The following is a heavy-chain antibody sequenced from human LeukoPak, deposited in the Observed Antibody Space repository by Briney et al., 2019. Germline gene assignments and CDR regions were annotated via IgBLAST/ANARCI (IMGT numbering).Heavy chain of an antibody. V-gene: IGHV5-51*01. D-gene: IGHD3-9*01. Sequence: GESLKISCKGSGYSFTSYWIGWVRQVPGKGLEWMGIIYPGDSDTRYSPSFQGQVTISADKSISTAYLQWSSLKASDTAMYYCARPKTHYDILTGYLNDAFDIWGQGTMVTVSS. CDR3: ARPKTHYDILTGYLNDAFDI. J-gene: IGHJ3*02. CDR1: GYSFTSYW. CDR2: IYPGDSDT.